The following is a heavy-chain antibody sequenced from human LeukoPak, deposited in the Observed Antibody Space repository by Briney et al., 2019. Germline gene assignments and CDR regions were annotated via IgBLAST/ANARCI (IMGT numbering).Heavy chain of an antibody. Sequence: AASVKVSCTASGYTFTGYHMHWVRQAPGQGLEWVGRINPNSGDTNYAQKFQGRVAMTRDTSIATAFMDLTRLRSDDTAVYYCARDYCSSTSCLFDHWGQGTLVTVSS. CDR2: INPNSGDT. D-gene: IGHD2-2*01. V-gene: IGHV1-2*06. J-gene: IGHJ4*02. CDR3: ARDYCSSTSCLFDH. CDR1: GYTFTGYH.